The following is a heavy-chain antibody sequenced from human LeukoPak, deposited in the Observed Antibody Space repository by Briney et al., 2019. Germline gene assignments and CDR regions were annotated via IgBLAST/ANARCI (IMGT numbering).Heavy chain of an antibody. J-gene: IGHJ6*03. CDR1: GFTVSTNY. D-gene: IGHD4-23*01. CDR3: ARDAGFGGNSDYYYMDV. V-gene: IGHV3-48*01. CDR2: ISSSSSTV. Sequence: PGGSLRLSCAVSGFTVSTNYMNWVRQAPGKGLEWASYISSSSSTVYYADSVKGRFSISKDYAKNSLYLQMNSLRAEDTAVYFCARDAGFGGNSDYYYMDVWGKGTTVTVSS.